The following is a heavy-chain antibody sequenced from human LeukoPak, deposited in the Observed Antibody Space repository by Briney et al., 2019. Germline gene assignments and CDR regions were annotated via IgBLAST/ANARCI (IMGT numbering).Heavy chain of an antibody. J-gene: IGHJ4*02. CDR3: ASDDSLGGTYY. V-gene: IGHV4-30-4*01. D-gene: IGHD1-26*01. CDR1: GASPGSSDHY. CDR2: IFHTGTT. Sequence: SETLSLTCTVSGASPGSSDHYWRWVRQTPGKGLEWLGFIFHTGTTYYNPSLQSRLRISIDTSKNQFSLRLTSATAADTAIYYCASDDSLGGTYYWGPGTSVTVS.